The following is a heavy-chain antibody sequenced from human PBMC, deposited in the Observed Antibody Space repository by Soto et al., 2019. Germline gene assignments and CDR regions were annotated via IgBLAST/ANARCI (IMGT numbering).Heavy chain of an antibody. D-gene: IGHD3-3*01. Sequence: QVQLVQSGAEVKKPGASVKVSCKASGYTFTGYYMHWVRQAPGQGLEWMGWINPNSGGTNYAQKFQGRVTMTRDTSISTAYMELSRLRSDDTAVYYCASLTSGPGYDFWSGYSPPNWFDPWGQGTLVTVSS. CDR3: ASLTSGPGYDFWSGYSPPNWFDP. CDR2: INPNSGGT. V-gene: IGHV1-2*02. J-gene: IGHJ5*02. CDR1: GYTFTGYY.